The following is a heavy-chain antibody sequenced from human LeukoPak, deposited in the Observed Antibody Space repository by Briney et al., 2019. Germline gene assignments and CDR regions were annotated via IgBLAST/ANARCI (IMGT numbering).Heavy chain of an antibody. J-gene: IGHJ4*02. CDR2: MNPNSGNT. V-gene: IGHV1-8*01. Sequence: GASVKVSCKASGYTFTSYDINWVRQATGQGLEWMGWMNPNSGNTGYAQKFQGRVTMTRNTSISTAYMELSSLRSDDTAVYYCARAPGRGVAAAGTGLYWGQGTLVTVSS. CDR3: ARAPGRGVAAAGTGLY. D-gene: IGHD6-13*01. CDR1: GYTFTSYD.